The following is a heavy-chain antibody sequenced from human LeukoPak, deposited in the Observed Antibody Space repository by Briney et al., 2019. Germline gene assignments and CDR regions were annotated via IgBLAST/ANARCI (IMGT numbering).Heavy chain of an antibody. Sequence: GGSLRLFCGGSGFSFSDFWMNWVRQAPGEGLEWLANIKQGGSEKYYVASVRGRFTISRDNAKNSLYLQMSGLRVYDTAIYYCTRSDFIQEASGGDFWGQGTLVTVSS. CDR2: IKQGGSEK. V-gene: IGHV3-7*01. D-gene: IGHD3-3*01. CDR1: GFSFSDFW. CDR3: TRSDFIQEASGGDF. J-gene: IGHJ4*02.